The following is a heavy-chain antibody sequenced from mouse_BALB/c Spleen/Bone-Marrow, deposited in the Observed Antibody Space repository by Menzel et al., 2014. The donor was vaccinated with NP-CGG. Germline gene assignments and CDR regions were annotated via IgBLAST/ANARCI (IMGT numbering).Heavy chain of an antibody. D-gene: IGHD4-1*02. CDR3: TQLGRFAY. CDR2: INPSNGGT. CDR1: GYTFTYYY. V-gene: IGHV1S81*02. J-gene: IGHJ3*01. Sequence: QVQLQQSGAELVKPGASVKLSCKASGYTFTYYYMYWVKQRPGQGLEWIGEINPSNGGTNFNEKFKSTATLTVDKSSNTVYMQLSSLTSEDSAVYYCTQLGRFAYWGQGTLVTVSA.